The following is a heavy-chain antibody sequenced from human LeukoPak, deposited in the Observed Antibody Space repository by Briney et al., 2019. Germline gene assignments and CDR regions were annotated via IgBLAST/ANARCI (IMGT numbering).Heavy chain of an antibody. V-gene: IGHV3-53*01. J-gene: IGHJ4*02. CDR3: ARDHSGYDYARGFDY. Sequence: TGGSLRLSCAASGFTVSSNYMSWVRQAPGKGLEWVSVIYSGGSTYYADSVKGRFTISRDNSKNTLYLQMNSLRAEDTAVYYCARDHSGYDYARGFDYWGQGTLVTVSS. CDR2: IYSGGST. D-gene: IGHD5-12*01. CDR1: GFTVSSNY.